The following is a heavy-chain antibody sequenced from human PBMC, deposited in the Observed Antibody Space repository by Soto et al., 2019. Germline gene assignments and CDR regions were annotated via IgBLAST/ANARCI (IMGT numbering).Heavy chain of an antibody. D-gene: IGHD2-2*01. CDR2: ISAYNGNT. CDR1: GYTFTSYG. V-gene: IGHV1-18*01. J-gene: IGHJ6*03. Sequence: ASVKVSCKASGYTFTSYGISWVRQAPGQGLEWMGWISAYNGNTNYAQKLQGRITMTTDTSTSTAYMELRSLRSDDTAVYYCARGMHCSSTSCYFGYYYYYMDVCGKGTTVTVSS. CDR3: ARGMHCSSTSCYFGYYYYYMDV.